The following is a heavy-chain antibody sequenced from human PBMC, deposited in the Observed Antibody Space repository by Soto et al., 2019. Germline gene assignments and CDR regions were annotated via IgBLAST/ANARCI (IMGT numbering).Heavy chain of an antibody. V-gene: IGHV4-59*01. J-gene: IGHJ3*02. Sequence: QVQLQESGPGLVKPSETLSLTCTVSGGSISSYYWSWIRQPPGKGLEWIGYIYYSGSTNYNPSLKSRVTISVDTSKNQVSLKLSSVTAADTAVYYCARQYGDYVRGAFDSWGQGTMVTVSS. CDR3: ARQYGDYVRGAFDS. CDR2: IYYSGST. D-gene: IGHD4-17*01. CDR1: GGSISSYY.